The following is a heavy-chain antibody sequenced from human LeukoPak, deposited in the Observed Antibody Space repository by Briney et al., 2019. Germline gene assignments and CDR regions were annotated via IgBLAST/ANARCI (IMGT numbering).Heavy chain of an antibody. CDR3: VRGVSNDWYFDL. J-gene: IGHJ2*01. Sequence: SETLSLTCTVSHGSIATHSFFWGWLRQPPGKGLEFVASVQYSGFGYKSPSLRSRVAVSTDTSKNQFSLRLESVTAADTAVYFCVRGVSNDWYFDLWGSGTLVSISS. V-gene: IGHV4-39*07. D-gene: IGHD3-3*01. CDR1: HGSIATHSFF. CDR2: VQYSGFG.